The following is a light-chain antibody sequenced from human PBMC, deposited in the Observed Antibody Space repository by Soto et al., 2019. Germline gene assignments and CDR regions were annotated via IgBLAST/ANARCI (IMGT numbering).Light chain of an antibody. J-gene: IGLJ2*01. CDR3: QAWDSVSDGV. CDR1: KWGDKF. Sequence: SYELTQPPSVSVSPGQTASITCSGDKWGDKFTCWYQQKPGQSPVLLIYQDTRRPSGIPERFSGSNSGNTTALTISGTQAMDEDDYYCQAWDSVSDGVFGGGTKLTVL. CDR2: QDT. V-gene: IGLV3-1*01.